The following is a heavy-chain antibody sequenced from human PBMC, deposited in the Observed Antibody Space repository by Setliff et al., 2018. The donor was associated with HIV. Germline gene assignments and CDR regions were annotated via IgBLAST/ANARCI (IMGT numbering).Heavy chain of an antibody. CDR1: GYTFTSYY. Sequence: ASVKVSCKASGYTFTSYYTHWVRQAPEQGLEWMGIIYPSDGRTTYAQEFQGRVTMTRDTSTSTVYMELSSLRSEDTAVYYCAREPSGSGNYFYFDYWGQGTLVTVSS. V-gene: IGHV1-46*01. D-gene: IGHD1-26*01. J-gene: IGHJ4*02. CDR3: AREPSGSGNYFYFDY. CDR2: IYPSDGRT.